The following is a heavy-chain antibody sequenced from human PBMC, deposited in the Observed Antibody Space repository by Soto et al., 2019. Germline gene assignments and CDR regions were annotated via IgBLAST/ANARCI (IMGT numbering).Heavy chain of an antibody. CDR3: AGASRAIAAHMGGVDY. CDR2: IYYSGST. CDR1: GGSISSGGYY. D-gene: IGHD6-6*01. J-gene: IGHJ4*02. Sequence: QVQLQESGPGLVKPSQTLSLTCTVSGGSISSGGYYWSWIRQHPGKGLEWIGYIYYSGSTYYNPSLISRVTISVDTSKNQFSLKLSSVTAADTAVYYCAGASRAIAAHMGGVDYWGQGTLVTVSS. V-gene: IGHV4-31*03.